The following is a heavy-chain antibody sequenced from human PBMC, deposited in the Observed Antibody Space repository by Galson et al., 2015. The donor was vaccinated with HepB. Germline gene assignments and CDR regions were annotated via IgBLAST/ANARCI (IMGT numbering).Heavy chain of an antibody. J-gene: IGHJ3*02. Sequence: SLRLSCAASGFNFNNYWMIWVRQAPGTGLEWVANIKQDGTEKYYADSVKGRFTISRDNAKNSLYLQMDSLGAEDTAVYYCARDRLWFGESEGPDAFDIWGQGTMVTVSS. V-gene: IGHV3-7*03. CDR3: ARDRLWFGESEGPDAFDI. CDR2: IKQDGTEK. D-gene: IGHD3-10*01. CDR1: GFNFNNYW.